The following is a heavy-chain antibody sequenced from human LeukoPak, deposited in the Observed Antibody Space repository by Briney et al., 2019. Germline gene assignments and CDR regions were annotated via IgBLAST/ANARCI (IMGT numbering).Heavy chain of an antibody. Sequence: SETLSLTCALSGYSISSGYYWGWIRQPPGKGLDRIGCIYHSGSTYYNPSPKSRVTISVDTSKNQFSLKLSSVTAADTAVYCCARDRRFAVAGIRGPDYWGQGTLVTVSS. J-gene: IGHJ4*02. V-gene: IGHV4-38-2*02. D-gene: IGHD6-19*01. CDR2: IYHSGST. CDR1: GYSISSGYY. CDR3: ARDRRFAVAGIRGPDY.